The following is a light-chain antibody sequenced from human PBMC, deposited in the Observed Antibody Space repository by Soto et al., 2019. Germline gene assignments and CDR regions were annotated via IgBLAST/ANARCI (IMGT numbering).Light chain of an antibody. J-gene: IGLJ2*01. Sequence: QSVLTQPPSASGTPGQRVTISCSGGSANIGENTVSWYQQCPGTAPTLLIYDDNQRPSGVPDRFSGSKSGTSVSLAISGLRSEDEATYYCATWDDSLDDPVVFGGGTKLTVL. CDR2: DDN. V-gene: IGLV1-44*01. CDR1: SANIGENT. CDR3: ATWDDSLDDPVV.